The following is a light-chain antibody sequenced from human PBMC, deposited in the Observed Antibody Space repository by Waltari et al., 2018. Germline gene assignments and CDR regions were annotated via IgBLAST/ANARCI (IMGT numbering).Light chain of an antibody. CDR3: SSYTSSSTRV. Sequence: QSALTQPASVSGSPGQSITISCTGTSSAVGGSTYASWYQQHPGKAPKLMLYEVSNRPSGVSNRFSGSKSGNTASLTISGLQAEDEADYYCSSYTSSSTRVFGGGTKLTVL. J-gene: IGLJ3*02. V-gene: IGLV2-14*01. CDR2: EVS. CDR1: SSAVGGSTY.